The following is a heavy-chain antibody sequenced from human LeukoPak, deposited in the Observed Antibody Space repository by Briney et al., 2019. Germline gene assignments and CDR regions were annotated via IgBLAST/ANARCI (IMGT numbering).Heavy chain of an antibody. CDR1: GYTFTDYY. V-gene: IGHV1-2*02. D-gene: IGHD3-22*01. CDR3: AREREYYYDSSGYYPAHFDY. J-gene: IGHJ4*02. CDR2: INPNSGVT. Sequence: ASVKVSCKASGYTFTDYYIHWVRQAPGQGLEWMGWINPNSGVTNYAQKFQGRVTMARDTSISTAYMELSRLRSDDTAVYYCAREREYYYDSSGYYPAHFDYWGQGTLVTVSS.